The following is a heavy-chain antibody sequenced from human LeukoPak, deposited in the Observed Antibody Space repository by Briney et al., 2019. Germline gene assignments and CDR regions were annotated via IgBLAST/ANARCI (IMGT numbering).Heavy chain of an antibody. CDR1: GYSFTSYW. V-gene: IGHV5-51*01. J-gene: IGHJ5*02. D-gene: IGHD6-19*01. CDR2: IYPDDSDT. Sequence: GESLKISGKGSGYSFTSYWIGWVRQMPGKGLEWMRIIYPDDSDTRYSPSFQGQVTISADKSISTAYLQWSSLKASDTAMYYCARLGGSCGWYFSGANWFDPWGQGTLVTVSS. CDR3: ARLGGSCGWYFSGANWFDP.